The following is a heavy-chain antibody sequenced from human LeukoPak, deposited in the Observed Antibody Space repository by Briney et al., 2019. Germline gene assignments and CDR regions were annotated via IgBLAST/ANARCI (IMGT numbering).Heavy chain of an antibody. CDR3: TNAPGRGMVRGVPLNYYYYGMDV. Sequence: GRSLRLSCTASGFTFGDYAMSWFRQAPGKGLEWVGFIRSKAYGGTTEYAASVKGRFTISRDDSKSIAYLQMNSLKTEDTAVYYCTNAPGRGMVRGVPLNYYYYGMDVWGQGTTVTVSS. D-gene: IGHD3-10*01. CDR1: GFTFGDYA. CDR2: IRSKAYGGTT. V-gene: IGHV3-49*03. J-gene: IGHJ6*02.